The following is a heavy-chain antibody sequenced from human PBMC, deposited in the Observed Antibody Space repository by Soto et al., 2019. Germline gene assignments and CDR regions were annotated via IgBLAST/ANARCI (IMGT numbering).Heavy chain of an antibody. Sequence: QVQLVQSGAEVKKPGASVKVSCKASGYTFTSYYINWARQAPGQWLEWMGIINPSGGSTSYAQKLPGRITITREKSTITVEMELSSQFSEANAVDFCGRVSCSGSSCKSIHHGGQETLVTVSS. CDR2: INPSGGST. V-gene: IGHV1-46*01. CDR1: GYTFTSYY. J-gene: IGHJ4*02. CDR3: GRVSCSGSSCKSIHH. D-gene: IGHD2-15*01.